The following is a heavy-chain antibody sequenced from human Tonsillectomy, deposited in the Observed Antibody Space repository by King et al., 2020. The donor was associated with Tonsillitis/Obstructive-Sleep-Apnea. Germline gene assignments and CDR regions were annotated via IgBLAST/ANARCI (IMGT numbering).Heavy chain of an antibody. J-gene: IGHJ6*03. CDR1: GGAISSSSYY. V-gene: IGHV4-39*01. CDR2: IYYSGST. Sequence: QLQESGPGLVKPSETLSLSCTVSGGAISSSSYYWGWIRQPPGKGLEWIGSIYYSGSTSYNPSLKCRVTISVDTSKNQFSLKGSSVTASDTAVYYCARLLYSSSWSHGYYYMDVWGKGTTVTVSS. D-gene: IGHD6-13*01. CDR3: ARLLYSSSWSHGYYYMDV.